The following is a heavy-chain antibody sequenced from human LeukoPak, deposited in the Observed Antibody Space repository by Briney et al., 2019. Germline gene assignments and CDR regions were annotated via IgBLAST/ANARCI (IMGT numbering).Heavy chain of an antibody. D-gene: IGHD4-11*01. V-gene: IGHV4-39*07. Sequence: PSETLSLTCTVSGGSISSSSYYWGWIRQPPGKGLEWIGSIYYSGSTYYNPSLKSRVTISVDTSKNQFSLKLSSVTAADTAFYYCISGSDYSNYYFDSWGQGTLVTVSS. J-gene: IGHJ4*02. CDR1: GGSISSSSYY. CDR3: ISGSDYSNYYFDS. CDR2: IYYSGST.